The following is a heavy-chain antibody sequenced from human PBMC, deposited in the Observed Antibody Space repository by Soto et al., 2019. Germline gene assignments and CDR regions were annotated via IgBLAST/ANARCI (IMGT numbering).Heavy chain of an antibody. CDR2: IYYSGST. CDR3: ARRRGYSSSWYYSWFDP. Sequence: PLETLSLTCTVSGGSISSYYWSWIRQPPGKGLEWIGYIYYSGSTNYNPSLKSRVTISVDTSKNQFSLKLSSVTAADTAVYYCARRRGYSSSWYYSWFDPWGQGTLVTVSS. CDR1: GGSISSYY. V-gene: IGHV4-59*01. J-gene: IGHJ5*02. D-gene: IGHD6-13*01.